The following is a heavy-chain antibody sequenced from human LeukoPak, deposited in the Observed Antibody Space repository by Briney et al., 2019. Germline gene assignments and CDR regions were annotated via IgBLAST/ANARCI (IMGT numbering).Heavy chain of an antibody. Sequence: GGSLRLSCAVSGFNFSSYWMNWVRPVPGKGLMWVAHINTNGDSANYADSVKGRFTISRDNAKSTLSLQMNSLRAEDTAIYYCVRDNAYTFDYWGQGTLVTVSS. CDR3: VRDNAYTFDY. V-gene: IGHV3-74*01. D-gene: IGHD5-24*01. CDR1: GFNFSSYW. J-gene: IGHJ4*01. CDR2: INTNGDSA.